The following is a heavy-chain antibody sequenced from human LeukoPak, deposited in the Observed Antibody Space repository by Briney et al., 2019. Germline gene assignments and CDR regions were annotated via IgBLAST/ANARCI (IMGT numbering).Heavy chain of an antibody. Sequence: GGSLRLSCAASGFTFSSYAMSWVRQAPGKGLEWVSAISSSGGSTYYAGSVKGRFTISRDNSKNTLYLQMNSLRAEDTAVYYCAKFPGYSSGHAADYWGQGTLVTVSS. D-gene: IGHD6-19*01. CDR1: GFTFSSYA. CDR3: AKFPGYSSGHAADY. V-gene: IGHV3-23*01. J-gene: IGHJ4*02. CDR2: ISSSGGST.